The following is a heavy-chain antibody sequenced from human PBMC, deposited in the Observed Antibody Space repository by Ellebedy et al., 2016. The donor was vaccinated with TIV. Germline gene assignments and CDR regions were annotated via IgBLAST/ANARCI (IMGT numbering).Heavy chain of an antibody. CDR3: AREYGSGWYGVDY. J-gene: IGHJ4*02. CDR1: GGYISGDH. Sequence: MPSETLSLSCTVSGGYISGDHWSWIRQPPGKGLEWIGNIYHSGNTYYNPSLKNRVTISVDTSKNQFSLKLSSVTAADTAVYYCAREYGSGWYGVDYWGQGTLVTVSS. D-gene: IGHD6-19*01. V-gene: IGHV4-59*01. CDR2: IYHSGNT.